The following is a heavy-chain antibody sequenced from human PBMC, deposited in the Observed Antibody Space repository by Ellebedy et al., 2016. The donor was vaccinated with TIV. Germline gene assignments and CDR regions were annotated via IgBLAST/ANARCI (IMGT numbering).Heavy chain of an antibody. Sequence: AASVKVSCKASGGTFSSYAISWVRQAPGQGLEWMGRIIPILGIANYAQKFQGRVTITADKSTSTAYMELSSLRTEDTAGYYCARPMTAVPGSAGMDVWGQGTTVTVSS. CDR2: IIPILGIA. CDR1: GGTFSSYA. J-gene: IGHJ6*02. D-gene: IGHD2-2*01. CDR3: ARPMTAVPGSAGMDV. V-gene: IGHV1-69*04.